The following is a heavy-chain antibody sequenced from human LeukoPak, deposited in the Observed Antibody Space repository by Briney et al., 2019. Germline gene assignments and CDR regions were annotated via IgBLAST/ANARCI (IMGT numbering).Heavy chain of an antibody. V-gene: IGHV5-51*01. J-gene: IGHJ6*03. CDR2: IYPGDSDT. CDR3: ARGAIAAAGYYYYYYMDV. D-gene: IGHD6-13*01. CDR1: GYSFTSYW. Sequence: GESLKISCKGSGYSFTSYWIGWERQMPGKGLEWMGIIYPGDSDTRYSPSFQGQVTISADKSISTAYLQWSSLKASDTAMYYCARGAIAAAGYYYYYYMDVWGKGTTVTVSS.